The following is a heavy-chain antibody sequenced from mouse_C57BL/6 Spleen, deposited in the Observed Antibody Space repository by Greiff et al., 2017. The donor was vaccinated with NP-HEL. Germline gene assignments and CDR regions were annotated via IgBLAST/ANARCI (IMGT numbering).Heavy chain of an antibody. Sequence: EVMLVESGGGLVKPGGSLKLSCAASGFTFSSYAMSWVRQTPEKRLEWVATISDGGSYTYYPDNVKGRFTISRDNAKNNLYLQMSHLKSEDTAMYYCAREHGNWYFDVWGTGTTVTVSS. CDR3: AREHGNWYFDV. CDR1: GFTFSSYA. V-gene: IGHV5-4*01. CDR2: ISDGGSYT. D-gene: IGHD2-1*01. J-gene: IGHJ1*03.